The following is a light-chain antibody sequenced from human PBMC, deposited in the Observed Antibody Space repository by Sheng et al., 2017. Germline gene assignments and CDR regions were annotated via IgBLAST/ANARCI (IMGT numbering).Light chain of an antibody. J-gene: IGLJ1*01. CDR2: GNS. CDR1: SSNLGTGYD. CDR3: QSYDSNLGGSFV. Sequence: QSVLTQPPSVSGAPGQRVTISCTGTSSNLGTGYDVHWYQHVPGRAPKLLIFGNSQRPSGVPDRFSGSKSDTSASLAITGLQAEDEADYYCQSYDSNLGGSFVFGTGTKVTVL. V-gene: IGLV1-40*01.